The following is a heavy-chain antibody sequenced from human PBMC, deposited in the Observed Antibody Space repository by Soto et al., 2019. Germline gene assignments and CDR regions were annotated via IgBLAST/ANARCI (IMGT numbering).Heavy chain of an antibody. CDR2: MNSDGSII. CDR3: ATAEVDY. V-gene: IGHV3-74*01. J-gene: IGHJ4*02. Sequence: EVQLVESGGGLVQPGGSLRVSCAVAGYTFGNHWMHCVRQAPGKGLEWVSRMNSDGSIINYADSVKGRFTVSRDNAKNTLYLQMNSLRVEDTAVYYCATAEVDYWGPGTLVTVSS. CDR1: GYTFGNHW.